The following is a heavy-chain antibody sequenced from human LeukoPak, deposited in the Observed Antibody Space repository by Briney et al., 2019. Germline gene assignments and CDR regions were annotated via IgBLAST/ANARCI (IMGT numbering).Heavy chain of an antibody. V-gene: IGHV3-30*02. CDR1: GFTFSSYA. J-gene: IGHJ4*02. CDR2: IRYDGSNK. CDR3: AKDEGRGSYDWVY. Sequence: GGSLRLSCAASGFTFSSYAMHWVRQAPGKGLEWVAFIRYDGSNKYYADSVKGRFTISRDNSKNTLYLQMNSLRAEDTAVYYCAKDEGRGSYDWVYWGQGTLVTVSS. D-gene: IGHD1-26*01.